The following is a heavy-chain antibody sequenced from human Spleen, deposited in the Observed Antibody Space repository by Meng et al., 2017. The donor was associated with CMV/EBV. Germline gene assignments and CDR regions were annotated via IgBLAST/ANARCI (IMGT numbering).Heavy chain of an antibody. CDR2: ISAYNGNT. CDR1: RYTFTNYG. Sequence: ASRYTFTNYGITSVPQAPGQGLELMGWISAYNGNTTYAQKLQGRVPMTTDTSTSTAYMELRSLRSDDTAVYYCARQDRYNWNDRDYWGQGTLVTVSS. V-gene: IGHV1-18*01. D-gene: IGHD1-1*01. J-gene: IGHJ4*02. CDR3: ARQDRYNWNDRDY.